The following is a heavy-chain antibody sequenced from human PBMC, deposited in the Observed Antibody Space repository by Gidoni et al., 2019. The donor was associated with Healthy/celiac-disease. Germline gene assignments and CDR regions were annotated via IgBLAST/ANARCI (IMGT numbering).Heavy chain of an antibody. CDR2: IYYSGST. Sequence: QLQLQESGPGLVKPSETLSLTCTVSGGSFSSSSYYWGWIRQPPGKGLEWIGSIYYSGSTYYNPSLKSRVTISVDTSKNQFSLKLSSVTAADTAVYYCASRSIAAAVSDYWGQGTLVTVSS. CDR3: ASRSIAAAVSDY. J-gene: IGHJ4*02. V-gene: IGHV4-39*01. D-gene: IGHD6-13*01. CDR1: GGSFSSSSYY.